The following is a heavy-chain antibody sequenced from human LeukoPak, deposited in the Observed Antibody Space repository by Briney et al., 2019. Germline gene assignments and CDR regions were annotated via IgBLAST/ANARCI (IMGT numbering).Heavy chain of an antibody. Sequence: GGSLRLSCAASGFTFSNYGMHWVRQAPGKGVEGVSLITRDGGSTFYADSVKGRFTISRDKSKNSLYLQMNSLRAEDTALYYCATERLKYFDYWGQGTLVTVS. V-gene: IGHV3-43*02. J-gene: IGHJ4*02. CDR3: ATERLKYFDY. CDR1: GFTFSNYG. CDR2: ITRDGGST.